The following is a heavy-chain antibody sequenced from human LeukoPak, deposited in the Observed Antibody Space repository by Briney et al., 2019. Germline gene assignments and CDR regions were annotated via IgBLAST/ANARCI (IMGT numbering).Heavy chain of an antibody. CDR2: IISFFGAA. CDR1: GGTFNSSG. V-gene: IGHV1-69*01. D-gene: IGHD4-17*01. Sequence: SVKVSCKASGGTFNSSGISWVRQAPGQGLEWMGGIISFFGAAHYIQKFQGRLTITADESTSTAYMELSSLTSDDTAVYYCARATLTNFDYWGQGTLVTVSS. J-gene: IGHJ4*02. CDR3: ARATLTNFDY.